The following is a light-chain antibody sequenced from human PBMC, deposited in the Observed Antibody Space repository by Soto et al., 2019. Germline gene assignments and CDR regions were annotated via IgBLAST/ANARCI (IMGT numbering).Light chain of an antibody. CDR2: AAS. V-gene: IGKV1-6*01. CDR3: LQDFAYPLT. CDR1: QGVSND. Sequence: DRVTITCRASQGVSNDVGWYQQKPGKAPRLLIYAASTLQSGVPSRFSGSQSATDFTLTISSLQPEDFATYYCLQDFAYPLTFGGGTKVEIK. J-gene: IGKJ4*01.